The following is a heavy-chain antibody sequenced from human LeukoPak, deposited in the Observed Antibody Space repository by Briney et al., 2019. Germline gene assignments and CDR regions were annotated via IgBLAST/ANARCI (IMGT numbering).Heavy chain of an antibody. CDR3: AKGPSISAVGYFDY. CDR2: MSGSGNIT. Sequence: GGSLRLSCAASGFTFSIYAMSWVRQAPGKGLEWVSIMSGSGNITYYADSVKGRFTISRDNSKNTLYLQMNSLRAEDTAVYYCAKGPSISAVGYFDYWGQGTLVTVSS. V-gene: IGHV3-23*01. CDR1: GFTFSIYA. J-gene: IGHJ4*02. D-gene: IGHD6-13*01.